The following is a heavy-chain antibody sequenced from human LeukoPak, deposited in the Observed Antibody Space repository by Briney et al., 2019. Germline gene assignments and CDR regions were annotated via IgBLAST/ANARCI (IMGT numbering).Heavy chain of an antibody. CDR1: GGSFSGYY. CDR2: IYYSGST. CDR3: ARDHDTMVRGVMGV. V-gene: IGHV4-34*01. J-gene: IGHJ6*04. Sequence: SETLSLTCAVYGGSFSGYYWGWIRQPPGKGLEWIGSIYYSGSTYYNPSLKSRVTISVDTSKNQFSLKLSSVTAADTAVYYCARDHDTMVRGVMGVWGKGTTVTVSS. D-gene: IGHD3-10*01.